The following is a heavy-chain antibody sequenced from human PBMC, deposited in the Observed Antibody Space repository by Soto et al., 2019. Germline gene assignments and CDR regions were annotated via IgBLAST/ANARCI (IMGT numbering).Heavy chain of an antibody. CDR3: ARDRLRLGELSLIGYFDY. CDR1: GVTFTSSA. V-gene: IGHV3-30*15. D-gene: IGHD3-16*02. J-gene: IGHJ4*02. Sequence: QVQLVESGGSVVQPGRSLRLSCEASGVTFTSSAMHWVRQAPGKGLEWVAVISYDGINEYYADSVKGRFTISRDNSKNTLFLQMSSLRVADTAVYYCARDRLRLGELSLIGYFDYWGQGTLVTVSS. CDR2: ISYDGINE.